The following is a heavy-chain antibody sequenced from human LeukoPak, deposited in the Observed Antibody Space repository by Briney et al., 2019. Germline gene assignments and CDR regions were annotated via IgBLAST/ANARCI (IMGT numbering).Heavy chain of an antibody. CDR3: ARTGYCSSTSCYGDDAFDI. CDR1: GGSISSYY. Sequence: SETLSLTYTVSGGSISSYYWSWIRQPAGKGLEWIGRIYTSGSTNYNPSLKSRVTMSVDTSKNQFSLKLSSVTAADTAVYYCARTGYCSSTSCYGDDAFDIWGQGTMVTVSS. D-gene: IGHD2-2*01. CDR2: IYTSGST. V-gene: IGHV4-4*07. J-gene: IGHJ3*02.